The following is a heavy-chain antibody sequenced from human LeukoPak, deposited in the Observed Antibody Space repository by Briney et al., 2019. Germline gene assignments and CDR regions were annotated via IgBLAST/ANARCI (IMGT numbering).Heavy chain of an antibody. CDR3: AGGRYYGLDF. Sequence: GGSLRLSCAASGFTFGAYWMHWVRQGPGKGLMWVARVNGGGSSTTHADSVKGRFTISRDNAKNTLFLQMSRLTAEDTAVSSCAGGRYYGLDFWGQGTTVTVSS. J-gene: IGHJ6*02. D-gene: IGHD3-16*01. V-gene: IGHV3-74*01. CDR2: VNGGGSST. CDR1: GFTFGAYW.